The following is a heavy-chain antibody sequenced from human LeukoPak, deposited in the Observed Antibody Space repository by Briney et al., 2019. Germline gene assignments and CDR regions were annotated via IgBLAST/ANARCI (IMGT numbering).Heavy chain of an antibody. CDR2: ISGTGGNT. Sequence: GGSLRLSCAASGFTFSSYAMSWVRQAPGKGLEWVSGISGTGGNTDHADSVKGRFTISRDNSKNTLYLQMNSLRAEDTAVYYCLYDSSGYYYVGAFDIWGQGTMVTVSS. CDR3: LYDSSGYYYVGAFDI. CDR1: GFTFSSYA. D-gene: IGHD3-22*01. J-gene: IGHJ3*02. V-gene: IGHV3-23*01.